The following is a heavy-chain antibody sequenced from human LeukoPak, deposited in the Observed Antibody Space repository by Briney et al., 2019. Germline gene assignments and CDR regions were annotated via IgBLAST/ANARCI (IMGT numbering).Heavy chain of an antibody. CDR2: ISYDGSNK. D-gene: IGHD4-11*01. CDR1: GFTFSSYA. Sequence: PGGSLRLSCAASGFTFSSYAMHWVRQAPGKGLEWVAVISYDGSNKYYADSVKGRFTISRDNSKNTLYLQMNSLRAEDTAVYYCARDGESVTSIDYWGQGTLVTVSS. V-gene: IGHV3-30*04. CDR3: ARDGESVTSIDY. J-gene: IGHJ4*02.